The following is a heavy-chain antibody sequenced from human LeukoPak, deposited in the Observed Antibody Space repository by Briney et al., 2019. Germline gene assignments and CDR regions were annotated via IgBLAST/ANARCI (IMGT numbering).Heavy chain of an antibody. CDR2: IYYSGST. CDR3: ARSQRPNNKVRGGGPYSNRFHP. D-gene: IGHD3-10*01. J-gene: IGHJ5*02. V-gene: IGHV4-59*01. CDR1: GGSISSYY. Sequence: SETLSLTCTVSGGSISSYYWSWIRQPPGKGLEWIGYIYYSGSTNYNPSLKSRVTISVDTSKNQFSLKLSSVTAADTAVYYCARSQRPNNKVRGGGPYSNRFHPWGQGTLVTVSS.